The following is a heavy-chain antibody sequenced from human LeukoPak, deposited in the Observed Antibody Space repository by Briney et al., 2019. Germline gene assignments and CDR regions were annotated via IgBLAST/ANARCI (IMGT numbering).Heavy chain of an antibody. CDR1: GGTFSSYA. J-gene: IGHJ4*02. CDR2: IIPIFGTA. Sequence: SVKXSXXASGGTFSSYAISWVRQAPGQGLEXMGGIIPIFGTANYAQKFQGRVTITADESTSTAYMELSSLRSEDTAVYYCARDNWGSRGGGTWGQGTLVTVSS. CDR3: ARDNWGSRGGGT. D-gene: IGHD7-27*01. V-gene: IGHV1-69*13.